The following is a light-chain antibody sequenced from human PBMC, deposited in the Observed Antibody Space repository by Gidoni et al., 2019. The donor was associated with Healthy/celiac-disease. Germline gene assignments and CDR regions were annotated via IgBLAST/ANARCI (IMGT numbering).Light chain of an antibody. J-gene: IGKJ1*01. Sequence: EIVLTQSPGTLSLSPGERATLYCRASQSVSSSYLAWYQQKPGQAPRLLIYGASSRATGIPDSFIGSCSGTDFTLTISRLEPEDFAVYYCRQYGSSPDTFGQGTKVEIK. CDR2: GAS. V-gene: IGKV3-20*01. CDR1: QSVSSSY. CDR3: RQYGSSPDT.